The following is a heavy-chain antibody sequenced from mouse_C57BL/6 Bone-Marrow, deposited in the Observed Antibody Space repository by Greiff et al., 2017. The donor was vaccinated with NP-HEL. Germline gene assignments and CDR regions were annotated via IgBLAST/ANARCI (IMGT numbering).Heavy chain of an antibody. D-gene: IGHD1-1*01. J-gene: IGHJ3*01. CDR3: ARYGSTWFAY. CDR2: IYPRSGNT. CDR1: GYTFTSYG. Sequence: QVQLQQPGAELARPGASVKLSCKASGYTFTSYGISWVKQRTGQGLEWIGEIYPRSGNTYYNEKFKGKATLTADKSSSTAYMELRSLTSEDSAVYFCARYGSTWFAYWGQGTLVTVSA. V-gene: IGHV1-81*01.